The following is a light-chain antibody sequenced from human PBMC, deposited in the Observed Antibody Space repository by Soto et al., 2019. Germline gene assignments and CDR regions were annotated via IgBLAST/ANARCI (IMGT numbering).Light chain of an antibody. CDR1: QSISSY. J-gene: IGKJ1*01. V-gene: IGKV1-39*01. CDR2: AAS. Sequence: DIQMTQSPSSLSASVGDRVTITCRASQSISSYLNWYQQKPGKAPKLLIYAASSLQSGVPSRFSGSGSGTEFTLTISSLQPEDFATYYCQQSYSTLQKTFGQGTKVEIK. CDR3: QQSYSTLQKT.